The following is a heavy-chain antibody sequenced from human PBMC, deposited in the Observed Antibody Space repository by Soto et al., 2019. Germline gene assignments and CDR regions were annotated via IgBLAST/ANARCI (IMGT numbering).Heavy chain of an antibody. D-gene: IGHD3-3*01. V-gene: IGHV4-4*02. CDR1: GGSISSSNW. Sequence: SETLSLTCAVSGGSISSSNWWSWVRQPPGKGLEWIGEIYHSGSTNYNPSLKSRVTISVDKSKNQFSLKLSSVTAADTAVYYCARGIAIFRSTYYDSWSPYLRRSFGNWFDTWGQGTLVTVSS. CDR2: IYHSGST. CDR3: ARGIAIFRSTYYDSWSPYLRRSFGNWFDT. J-gene: IGHJ5*02.